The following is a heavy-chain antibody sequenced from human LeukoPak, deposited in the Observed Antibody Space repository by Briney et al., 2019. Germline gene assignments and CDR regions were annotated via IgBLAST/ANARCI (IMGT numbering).Heavy chain of an antibody. Sequence: PGGSLRLSCAASGFTFSSYAMSWVRQAPGKGLEWVSAISGSGGSTYYADSVTGRFTISRDNSKDTLFLQMHNLRPGDTAVYYCVREDTPATANYWGQGTLVAISS. V-gene: IGHV3-23*01. D-gene: IGHD2-21*02. CDR2: ISGSGGST. J-gene: IGHJ4*02. CDR1: GFTFSSYA. CDR3: VREDTPATANY.